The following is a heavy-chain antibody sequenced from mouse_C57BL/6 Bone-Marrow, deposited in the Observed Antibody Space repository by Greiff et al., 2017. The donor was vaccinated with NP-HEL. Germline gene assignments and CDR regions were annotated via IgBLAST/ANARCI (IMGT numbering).Heavy chain of an antibody. CDR3: ARDGTGLFAY. CDR1: GYSITSGYY. D-gene: IGHD4-1*01. J-gene: IGHJ3*01. Sequence: EVHLVESGPGLVKPSQSLSLTCSVTGYSITSGYYWNWIRQFPGNKLEWMGYISYDGSNNYNPSLKNRISITRDTSKNQFFLKLNSVTTEDTATYYCARDGTGLFAYWGQGTLVTVSA. V-gene: IGHV3-6*01. CDR2: ISYDGSN.